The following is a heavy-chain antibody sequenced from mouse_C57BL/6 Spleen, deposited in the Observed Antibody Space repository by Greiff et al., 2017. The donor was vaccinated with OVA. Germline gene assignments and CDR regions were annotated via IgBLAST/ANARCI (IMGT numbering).Heavy chain of an antibody. CDR3: AKGTVVVPGYFDY. Sequence: QVHVKQSGPELVKPGASVKISCKASGYSFTSYYIHWVKQRPGQGLEWIGWIYPGSGNTKYNEKFKGKATLTADTSSSTAYMQLSSLTSEDSAVYYCAKGTVVVPGYFDYWGQGTTLTVSS. V-gene: IGHV1-66*01. CDR1: GYSFTSYY. J-gene: IGHJ2*01. CDR2: IYPGSGNT. D-gene: IGHD1-1*01.